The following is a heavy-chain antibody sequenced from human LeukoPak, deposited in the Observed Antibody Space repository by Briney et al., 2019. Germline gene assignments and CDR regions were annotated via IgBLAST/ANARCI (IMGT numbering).Heavy chain of an antibody. D-gene: IGHD1-1*01. Sequence: GSLRLSCAASGFTFSSYEMNWIRQPPGKGLEWIGYVDHTGSTNFNPSLNGRVSISRDTTKNLFPLRLRSVTAADTAVYFCARGRVSSSTWYSTYYYYFYMDVWGKGTTVTVSS. V-gene: IGHV4-59*01. CDR2: VDHTGST. CDR3: ARGRVSSSTWYSTYYYYFYMDV. J-gene: IGHJ6*03. CDR1: GFTFSSYE.